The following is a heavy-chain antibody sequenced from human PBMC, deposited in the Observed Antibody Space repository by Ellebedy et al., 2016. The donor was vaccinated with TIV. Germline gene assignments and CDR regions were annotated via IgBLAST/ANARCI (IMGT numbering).Heavy chain of an antibody. CDR3: ARARFDP. CDR1: GFTFSSYW. V-gene: IGHV3-7*03. Sequence: GGSLRLXXAASGFTFSSYWMHWVRQAPGKGLEWVANIKQDGSEKYYVDSVKGRFTISRDNAKNSLYLQMDSLRAEDTAVYYRARARFDPWGQGTLVTVSS. CDR2: IKQDGSEK. J-gene: IGHJ5*02.